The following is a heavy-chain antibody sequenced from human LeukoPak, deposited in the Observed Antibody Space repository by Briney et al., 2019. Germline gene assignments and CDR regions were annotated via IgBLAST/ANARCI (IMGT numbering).Heavy chain of an antibody. CDR3: ARVTFCGGACFNDPFDI. CDR2: IKQDGSEK. J-gene: IGHJ3*02. Sequence: PGGALRLSCAASGFTFSSYWMSWVRQAPGKGLEWVANIKQDGSEKYYVDSVKGRFTISRDNAKNSLYLQMNSLRAEDTAVYYCARVTFCGGACFNDPFDIWGQGPMVTVSS. V-gene: IGHV3-7*01. D-gene: IGHD2-21*02. CDR1: GFTFSSYW.